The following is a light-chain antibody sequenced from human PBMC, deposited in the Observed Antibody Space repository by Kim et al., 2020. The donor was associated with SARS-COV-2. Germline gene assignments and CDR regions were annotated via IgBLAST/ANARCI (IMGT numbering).Light chain of an antibody. CDR3: AAWDDSLSGPNWV. CDR2: SNN. Sequence: RVTISCSGSSSNIGSNYVYWYQQLPGTAPKLLIYSNNQRPSGVPDRFSGSKSGTSASLAISGLRSEDEADYYCAAWDDSLSGPNWVFGGGTQLTVL. J-gene: IGLJ3*02. CDR1: SSNIGSNY. V-gene: IGLV1-47*02.